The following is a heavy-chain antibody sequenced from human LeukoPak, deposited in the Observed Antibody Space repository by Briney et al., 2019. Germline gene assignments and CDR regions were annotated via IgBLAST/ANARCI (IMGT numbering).Heavy chain of an antibody. CDR3: AKDRYSVVVAANYFDY. CDR1: GFTFSSYA. D-gene: IGHD2-15*01. CDR2: ISGSGGST. V-gene: IGHV3-23*01. Sequence: GGSLRLSCAASGFTFSSYAMSWVRQAPGKGLEWVSAISGSGGSTYYADSVKGRFTISRDNSKNTLYLQMNSLGAEDTAVYYCAKDRYSVVVAANYFDYWGQGTLVTVSS. J-gene: IGHJ4*02.